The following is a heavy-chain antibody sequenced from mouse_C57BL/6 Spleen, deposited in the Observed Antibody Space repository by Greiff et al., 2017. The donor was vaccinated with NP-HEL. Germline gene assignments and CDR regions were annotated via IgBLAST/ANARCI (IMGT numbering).Heavy chain of an antibody. CDR1: GYAFSSSW. CDR2: IYPGDGDT. CDR3: ARGDSNYRYAMDY. Sequence: VQLQQSGPELVKPGASVKISCKASGYAFSSSWMNWVKQRPGKGLEWIGRIYPGDGDTNYNGKFKGKATLTADKSSSTAYMQLSSLTSEDSAVYFCARGDSNYRYAMDYWGQGTSVTVSS. V-gene: IGHV1-82*01. J-gene: IGHJ4*01. D-gene: IGHD2-5*01.